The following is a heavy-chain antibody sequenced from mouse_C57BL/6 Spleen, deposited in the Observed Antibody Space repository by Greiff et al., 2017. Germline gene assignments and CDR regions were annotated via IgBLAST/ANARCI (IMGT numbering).Heavy chain of an antibody. D-gene: IGHD1-1*01. CDR3: AILRGEPRTDFDY. CDR1: GYTFTSYW. Sequence: QVQLKQPGAELVKPGASVKLSCKASGYTFTSYWMHWVKQRPGQGLEWIGMIHPNSGSTNYNEKFKSKATLTVDKSSSTAYMQLSSLTSEDSAVYYCAILRGEPRTDFDYWGQGTTLTVSS. CDR2: IHPNSGST. J-gene: IGHJ2*01. V-gene: IGHV1-64*01.